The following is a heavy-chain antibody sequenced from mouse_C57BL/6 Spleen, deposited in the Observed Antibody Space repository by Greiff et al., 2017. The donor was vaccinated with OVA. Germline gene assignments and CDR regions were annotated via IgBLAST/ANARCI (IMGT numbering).Heavy chain of an antibody. CDR1: GFTFSSYT. CDR2: ISGGGGNT. CDR3: ARHDYGSSYEDFDY. Sequence: EVKVVESGGGLVKPGGSLKLSCAASGFTFSSYTMSWVRQTPEKRLEWVATISGGGGNTYYPDSVKGRFTISRDNAKNTLYLQMSSLRSEDTALYYCARHDYGSSYEDFDYWGQGTTLTVSS. V-gene: IGHV5-9*01. J-gene: IGHJ2*01. D-gene: IGHD1-1*01.